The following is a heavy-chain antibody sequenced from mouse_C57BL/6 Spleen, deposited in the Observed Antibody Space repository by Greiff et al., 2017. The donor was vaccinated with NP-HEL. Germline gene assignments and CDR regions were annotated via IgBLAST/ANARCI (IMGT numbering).Heavy chain of an antibody. CDR1: GFNIKDDY. Sequence: EVQLQQSGAELVRPGASVKLSCTASGFNIKDDYMHWVKQRPEQGLEWIGWIDPENGDTEYASKFQGKATITADTSSNTAYLQLSSMTSEDTAVYYGTTLKAAQAPWGQGTLVTVSA. CDR2: IDPENGDT. D-gene: IGHD3-2*02. CDR3: TTLKAAQAP. V-gene: IGHV14-4*01. J-gene: IGHJ3*01.